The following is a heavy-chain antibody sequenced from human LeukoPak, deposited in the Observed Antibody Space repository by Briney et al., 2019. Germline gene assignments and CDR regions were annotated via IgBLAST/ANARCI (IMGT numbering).Heavy chain of an antibody. CDR1: GFTFSSYG. V-gene: IGHV3-33*06. J-gene: IGHJ4*02. CDR2: IWYDGSNK. CDR3: AKPYYYDSSGYYCYFDY. Sequence: GGSLRLSCAASGFTFSSYGMHWVRQAPGKGLEWVADIWYDGSNKYYADSVKGRFTISRDNSKNTLYLQMNSLRAEDTAVYYCAKPYYYDSSGYYCYFDYWGQGTLVTVSS. D-gene: IGHD3-22*01.